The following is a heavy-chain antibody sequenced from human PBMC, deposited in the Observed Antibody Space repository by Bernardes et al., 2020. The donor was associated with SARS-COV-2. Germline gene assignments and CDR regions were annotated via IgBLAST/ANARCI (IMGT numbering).Heavy chain of an antibody. CDR1: GFTFSSYA. CDR2: ISSNGGST. J-gene: IGHJ4*02. CDR3: VKETDFWSGPAFDY. Sequence: GGSLRLSCSASGFTFSSYAMHWVRQAPGKGLEYVSAISSNGGSTYYADSVKGRFTISRDNSKNTLYLQMSSLRAEDTAVYYCVKETDFWSGPAFDYWGQGTLVTVSS. D-gene: IGHD3-3*01. V-gene: IGHV3-64D*09.